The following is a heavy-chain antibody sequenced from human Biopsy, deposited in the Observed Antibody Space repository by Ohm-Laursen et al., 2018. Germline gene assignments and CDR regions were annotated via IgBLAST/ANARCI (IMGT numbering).Heavy chain of an antibody. Sequence: GTPSLTCIVSGGSISGYHWSWIRKSPGKGLEWLAYISYTGGITSNPSLNGRATMSLDTSKNQFSLRLIYVTAADTAVYYCARMPHFDYWGQGILVTVSS. V-gene: IGHV4-59*01. CDR2: ISYTGGI. J-gene: IGHJ4*02. CDR3: ARMPHFDY. CDR1: GGSISGYH. D-gene: IGHD2-2*01.